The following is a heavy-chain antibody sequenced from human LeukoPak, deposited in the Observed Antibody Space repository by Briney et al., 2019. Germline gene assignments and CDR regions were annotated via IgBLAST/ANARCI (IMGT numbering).Heavy chain of an antibody. Sequence: PGGSLRLSCAASGVTFSSFAMHWVRQAPGKGLEWVAVISYHGSDKFYADSVMGRFTISRDNSKNTLFLQMNSLGADDTAVYYCAAQPCSVGRCYLDYWGQGTLVTVSS. CDR3: AAQPCSVGRCYLDY. J-gene: IGHJ4*02. CDR1: GVTFSSFA. D-gene: IGHD2-15*01. V-gene: IGHV3-30*04. CDR2: ISYHGSDK.